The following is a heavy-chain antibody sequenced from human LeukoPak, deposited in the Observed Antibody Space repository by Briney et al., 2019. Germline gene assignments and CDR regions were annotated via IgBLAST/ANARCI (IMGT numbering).Heavy chain of an antibody. CDR1: GFTFGDYA. J-gene: IGHJ4*02. CDR2: IYSGGST. Sequence: GGSLRLSCTASGFTFGDYAMSWVRQAPGKGLEWVSLIYSGGSTYYADSVKGRFTISRDNSKNTLYLQMNSLRAEDTAVYYCARGGAARPDYWGQGTLVTVSS. CDR3: ARGGAARPDY. D-gene: IGHD6-6*01. V-gene: IGHV3-66*01.